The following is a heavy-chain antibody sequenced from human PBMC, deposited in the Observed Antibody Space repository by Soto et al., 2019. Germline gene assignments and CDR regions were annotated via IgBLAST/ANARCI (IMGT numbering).Heavy chain of an antibody. D-gene: IGHD3-22*01. CDR2: IYSGGST. CDR1: GFTVSSNY. V-gene: IGHV3-53*01. J-gene: IGHJ4*02. Sequence: PGGSLRLSCAASGFTVSSNYMSWVRQAPGKGLEWVSVIYSGGSTYYADSVKGRFTISRDNSKNTLYLQMNSLRAEDTAVYYCARVAWGYYDSSGYIDYWGQGTLVTVSS. CDR3: ARVAWGYYDSSGYIDY.